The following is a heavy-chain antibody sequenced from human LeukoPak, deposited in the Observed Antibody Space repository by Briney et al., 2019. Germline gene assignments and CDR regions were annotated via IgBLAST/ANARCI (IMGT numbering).Heavy chain of an antibody. CDR1: GYTFDDYA. V-gene: IGHV3-43*02. J-gene: IGHJ6*02. D-gene: IGHD3-9*01. CDR3: AYDSRIALFWPDGGMDL. CDR2: ISGDGGST. Sequence: GGSLRLSCAAPGYTFDDYAMHWGRQAPGKGLEWVSLISGDGGSTYYADSVKGRFTISRDNSKDSLYLQMNSLRTEDTALYYCAYDSRIALFWPDGGMDLWGQGTTVTVSS.